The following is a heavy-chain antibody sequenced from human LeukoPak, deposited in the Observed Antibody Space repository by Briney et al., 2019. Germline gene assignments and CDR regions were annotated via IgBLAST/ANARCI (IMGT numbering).Heavy chain of an antibody. J-gene: IGHJ2*01. CDR3: AKVTVTPPAWYFDL. CDR2: ISSSSSYI. Sequence: GGSLRLSCAASGFTFSSYSMNWVRQAPGKGLEWVSSISSSSSYIYYADSVKGRFTISRDNAKNSLYLQMNSLRAEDTALYYCAKVTVTPPAWYFDLWGRGTLVTVSS. CDR1: GFTFSSYS. V-gene: IGHV3-21*04. D-gene: IGHD4-17*01.